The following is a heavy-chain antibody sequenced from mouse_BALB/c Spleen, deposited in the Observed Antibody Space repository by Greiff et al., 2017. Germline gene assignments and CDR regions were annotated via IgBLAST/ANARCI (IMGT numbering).Heavy chain of an antibody. CDR3: TRALITTGTWFAY. CDR2: IHPGSGGT. Sequence: LVESGAELVRPGASVKLSCKALGYTFTDYEMHWVKQTPVHGLEWIGAIHPGSGGTAYNQKFKGKATLTADKSSSTAYMELSSLTSEDSAVYYCTRALITTGTWFAYWGQGTLVTVSA. V-gene: IGHV1-15*01. J-gene: IGHJ3*01. CDR1: GYTFTDYE. D-gene: IGHD1-1*01.